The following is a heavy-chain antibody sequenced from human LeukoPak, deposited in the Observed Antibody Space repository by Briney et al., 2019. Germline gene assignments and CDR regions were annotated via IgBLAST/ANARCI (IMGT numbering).Heavy chain of an antibody. CDR2: ISSSSSTI. D-gene: IGHD2-2*01. CDR1: GFTFSSYS. J-gene: IGHJ5*02. Sequence: GGSLRLSCAAPGFTFSSYSMNWVRQAPGKGLEWVSYISSSSSTIYYADSVKGRFTISRDNAKNSLYLQMNSLRAEDTAVYYCARDRTIGYCSSTSCPGFWFDPWGQGTLVTVSS. CDR3: ARDRTIGYCSSTSCPGFWFDP. V-gene: IGHV3-48*04.